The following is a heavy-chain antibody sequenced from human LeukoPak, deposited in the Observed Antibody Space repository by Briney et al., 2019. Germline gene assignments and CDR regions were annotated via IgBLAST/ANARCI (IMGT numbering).Heavy chain of an antibody. CDR1: GYNFTDFY. CDR2: INPNSGDT. J-gene: IGHJ4*02. V-gene: IGHV1-2*02. CDR3: ARDYYDSSGTNFDS. D-gene: IGHD3-22*01. Sequence: ASVKVSCKASGYNFTDFYIHWVRLAPGQGLEWMGWINPNSGDTNYAQKFQGRLTMTRDTSISTAYMEMSRLRSDDTAVYSCARDYYDSSGTNFDSWGQGTLVTVSA.